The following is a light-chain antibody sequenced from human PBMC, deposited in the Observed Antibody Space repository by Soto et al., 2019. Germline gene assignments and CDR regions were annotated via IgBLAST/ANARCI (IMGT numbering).Light chain of an antibody. CDR3: QQRSDWPPMYT. V-gene: IGKV3-11*01. Sequence: EIVLTQSPDTLSLSPGDRATLSCRASQSVGHMFLAWFQQKPGQAPRLLIYDSSNRATGIPARFSGSGSGTDFTLTISSLEPEDFAVYYCQQRSDWPPMYTFGQGTKLEIK. J-gene: IGKJ2*01. CDR2: DSS. CDR1: QSVGHMF.